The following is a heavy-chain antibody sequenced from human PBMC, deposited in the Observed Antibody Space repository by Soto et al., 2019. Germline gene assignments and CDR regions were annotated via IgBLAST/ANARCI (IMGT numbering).Heavy chain of an antibody. CDR3: ARSYYDFWSGYLIDY. CDR2: INHSGST. CDR1: GGSFSGYY. D-gene: IGHD3-3*01. Sequence: PSETLSLTCAVYGGSFSGYYWSWIRQPPGKGLEWIGEINHSGSTNYNPSPKSRVTISVDTSKNQFSLKLSSVTAADTAVYYCARSYYDFWSGYLIDYWGQGTLVTVSS. V-gene: IGHV4-34*01. J-gene: IGHJ4*02.